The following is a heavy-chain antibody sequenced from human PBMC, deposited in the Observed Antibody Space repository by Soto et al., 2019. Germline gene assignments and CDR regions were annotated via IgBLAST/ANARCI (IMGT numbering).Heavy chain of an antibody. CDR3: ARVAGVDAFDI. CDR2: ISAYNGNI. J-gene: IGHJ3*02. Sequence: QVQLVQSGAEVKKPGASVKVSCKASGYAFSNYGISWVRHAPGQGLEWMGWISAYNGNINYAQKLQGRVTMTTDTSTSTASMELRSLRSDDTAVYYCARVAGVDAFDIWGQGTMVTVSS. V-gene: IGHV1-18*01. CDR1: GYAFSNYG.